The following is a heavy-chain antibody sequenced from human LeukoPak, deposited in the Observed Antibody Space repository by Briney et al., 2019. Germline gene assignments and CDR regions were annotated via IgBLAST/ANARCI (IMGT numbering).Heavy chain of an antibody. CDR2: LTWDGGTA. J-gene: IGHJ6*03. Sequence: GGSLRLSCAASGFTFDDYAMHWVRQPPGKGLEWVSLLTWDGGTAYYAGSVRGRFTISRDSSKNSLYLQMNSQRPEDTALYYCARSQPNYYYFMDVWGTGTTVTVSS. D-gene: IGHD2-2*01. V-gene: IGHV3-43D*03. CDR1: GFTFDDYA. CDR3: ARSQPNYYYFMDV.